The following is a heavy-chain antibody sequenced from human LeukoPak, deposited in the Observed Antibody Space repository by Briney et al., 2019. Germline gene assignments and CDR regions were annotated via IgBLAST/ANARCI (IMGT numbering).Heavy chain of an antibody. CDR2: INHSGST. CDR1: GGSFSAYY. J-gene: IGHJ4*02. V-gene: IGHV4-34*01. Sequence: SETLSLTCAVYGGSFSAYYWSWIRQPPGKGLEWIGEINHSGSTNYNPSLKSRVTISVETSKNQFSLKLSSVTAADTAVYYCARVDKNGGTSFDYWGQGTLVTVSS. D-gene: IGHD2-8*01. CDR3: ARVDKNGGTSFDY.